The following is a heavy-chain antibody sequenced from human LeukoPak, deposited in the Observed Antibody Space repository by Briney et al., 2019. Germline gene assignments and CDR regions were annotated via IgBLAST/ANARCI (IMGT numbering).Heavy chain of an antibody. CDR3: AKSGYSSSWFFDY. D-gene: IGHD6-13*01. Sequence: AGGSLRLSCAASGFTFSSYGMHWVRQAPGKGLEWVAVISYDGSNKYYADSVKGRFTISRDNSENTLYLQMNSLRAEDTAVYYCAKSGYSSSWFFDYWGQGTLVTVSS. CDR1: GFTFSSYG. V-gene: IGHV3-30*18. J-gene: IGHJ4*02. CDR2: ISYDGSNK.